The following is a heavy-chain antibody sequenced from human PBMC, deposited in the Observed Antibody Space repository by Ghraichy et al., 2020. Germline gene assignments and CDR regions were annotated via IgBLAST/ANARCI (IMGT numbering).Heavy chain of an antibody. J-gene: IGHJ4*02. CDR2: ISAYNGNT. D-gene: IGHD3-10*01. CDR3: AREITPRGDSGPYFDY. V-gene: IGHV1-18*01. CDR1: GYTFTSYG. Sequence: ASVKVSCKASGYTFTSYGISWVRQAPGQGLEWMGWISAYNGNTNYAQKLQGRVTMTTDTSTSTAYMELRSLRSDDTAVYYCAREITPRGDSGPYFDYWGQGTLVTVSS.